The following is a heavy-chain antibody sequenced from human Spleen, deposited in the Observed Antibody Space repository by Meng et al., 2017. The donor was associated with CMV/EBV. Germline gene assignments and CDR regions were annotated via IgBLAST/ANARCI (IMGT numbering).Heavy chain of an antibody. V-gene: IGHV3-48*04. CDR3: ARDMITFGGVIVILGYYGMDV. CDR2: ISSSSSTI. D-gene: IGHD3-16*02. J-gene: IGHJ6*02. Sequence: GESLKISCAASGFTFSSYSMNWVRQAPGKGLEWVSYISSSSSTIYYADSVKGRFTISRDNAKNSLYLQMNSLIAEDTAVYYCARDMITFGGVIVILGYYGMDVWGQGTTVTVSS. CDR1: GFTFSSYS.